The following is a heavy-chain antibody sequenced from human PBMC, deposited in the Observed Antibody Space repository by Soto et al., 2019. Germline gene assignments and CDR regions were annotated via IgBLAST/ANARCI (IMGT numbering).Heavy chain of an antibody. D-gene: IGHD6-13*01. CDR2: FDPEDGET. CDR1: GYTLTELS. J-gene: IGHJ4*02. Sequence: ASVKVSCTVSGYTLTELSMYWVRQAPGKGLEWMGGFDPEDGETIYAQKFQGRVTMTEDTSTDTAYMELSSLRSEDTAVYYCATVGLYSSSWAPEYYFDYWGQGTLVTVSS. CDR3: ATVGLYSSSWAPEYYFDY. V-gene: IGHV1-24*01.